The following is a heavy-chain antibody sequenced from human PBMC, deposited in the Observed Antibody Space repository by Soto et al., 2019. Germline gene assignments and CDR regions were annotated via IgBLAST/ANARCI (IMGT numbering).Heavy chain of an antibody. V-gene: IGHV4-59*01. CDR2: IYYSGST. J-gene: IGHJ6*03. D-gene: IGHD6-13*01. CDR3: ATMYSSSWSYYYYYMDV. Sequence: PSETLSLTFIVADGAISGYYWSWIRQPPGKGLEWIGYIYYSGSTNYNPSLKSRVTISVDTSKNQFSLKLSSVTAADTAVYYCATMYSSSWSYYYYYMDVWGKGTTVTVSS. CDR1: DGAISGYY.